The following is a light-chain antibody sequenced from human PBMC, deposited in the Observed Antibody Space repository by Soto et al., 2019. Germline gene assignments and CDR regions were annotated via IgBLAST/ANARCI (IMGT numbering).Light chain of an antibody. CDR3: QQYADWPPLS. CDR1: QNVNNN. V-gene: IGKV3-15*01. Sequence: EIVMTQSPATLSVSPGDSATLSCRASQNVNNNLAWYQQKPGQAPRLVIHGASSRATAIPDRFSGSGSGTEFTLTISTLQSEDVAVYYCQQYADWPPLSFGGGTKVEIK. CDR2: GAS. J-gene: IGKJ4*01.